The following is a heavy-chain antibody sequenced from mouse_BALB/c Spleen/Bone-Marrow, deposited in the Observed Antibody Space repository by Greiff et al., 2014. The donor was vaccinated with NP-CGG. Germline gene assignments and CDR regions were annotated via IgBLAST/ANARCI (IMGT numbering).Heavy chain of an antibody. CDR2: IWAGGST. D-gene: IGHD1-1*01. V-gene: IGHV2-9*02. J-gene: IGHJ4*01. CDR1: GFSLTSYG. CDR3: ARGYYYGSTCYYAMDY. Sequence: VQRVESGPGLVAPSQSLSITCTVSGFSLTSYGVHWVRQPPGKGLEWLGVIWAGGSTNYNSALMSRLSISKDNSKSQVFLKMNSLQTDDTAMYYCARGYYYGSTCYYAMDYWGQGTSVTVSS.